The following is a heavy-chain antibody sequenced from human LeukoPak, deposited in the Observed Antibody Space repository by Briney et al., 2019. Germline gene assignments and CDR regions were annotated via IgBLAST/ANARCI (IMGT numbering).Heavy chain of an antibody. CDR3: ARRPRYSSGWYYFDS. CDR1: GGSFSGDY. D-gene: IGHD6-19*01. Sequence: SETLSLTCAVYGGSFSGDYWNWIRQPPGKGLEWIGEVNHSGSTNSNPSLKSRVTISVDRSKNQFSLKLSSVTAADTAVYYCARRPRYSSGWYYFDSWGQGTLVTVSS. J-gene: IGHJ4*02. V-gene: IGHV4-34*01. CDR2: VNHSGST.